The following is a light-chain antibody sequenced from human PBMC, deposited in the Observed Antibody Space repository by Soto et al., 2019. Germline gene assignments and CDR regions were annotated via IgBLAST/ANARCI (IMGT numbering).Light chain of an antibody. J-gene: IGKJ1*01. V-gene: IGKV3-11*01. CDR3: QQRSNWPLT. Sequence: EIVLTQSPATLSLSPGERATLSCRASQSVSSYFAWYQQKPGQAPRLLIYDASNRATGIPARFSGSGSGTDFTLTISSLEPEDFAVYYCQQRSNWPLTFGKGTKGEIQ. CDR2: DAS. CDR1: QSVSSY.